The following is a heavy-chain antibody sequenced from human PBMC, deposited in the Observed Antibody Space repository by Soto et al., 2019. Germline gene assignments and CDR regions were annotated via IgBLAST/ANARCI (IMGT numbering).Heavy chain of an antibody. D-gene: IGHD5-18*01. Sequence: GESLKISCKGSGYNFANYWIGWVRQMPGKGLEWMGIIYPGNSDTRYSPSFQGQVTISADTSISTAYLQWSSLKASDTAMYYCARSDTAMEIFDYWGQGTLVTVSS. V-gene: IGHV5-51*01. CDR2: IYPGNSDT. CDR1: GYNFANYW. J-gene: IGHJ4*02. CDR3: ARSDTAMEIFDY.